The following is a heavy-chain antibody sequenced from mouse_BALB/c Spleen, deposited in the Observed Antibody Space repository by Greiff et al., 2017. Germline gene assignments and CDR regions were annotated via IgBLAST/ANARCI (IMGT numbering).Heavy chain of an antibody. V-gene: IGHV3-2*02. CDR1: GYSITSDYA. D-gene: IGHD4-1*02. Sequence: EVQLQESGPGLVKPSQSLSLTCTVTGYSITSDYAWYWIRQSPGNKLEWMGYISYSGSTSYNPSLKSRISITRDTSKNPFFLQLNSVTTEDTATYYCARSQVGHYFDYWGQGTTLTVSS. CDR3: ARSQVGHYFDY. CDR2: ISYSGST. J-gene: IGHJ2*01.